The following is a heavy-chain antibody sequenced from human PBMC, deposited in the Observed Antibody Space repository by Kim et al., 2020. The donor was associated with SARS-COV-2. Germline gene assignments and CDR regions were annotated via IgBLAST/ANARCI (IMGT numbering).Heavy chain of an antibody. D-gene: IGHD2-15*01. V-gene: IGHV4-34*01. Sequence: KSRVTISVDTSKNQFSLKLSSVTAADTAVYYCASSRGSCYWGPYYYGMDVWGQGTTVTVSS. J-gene: IGHJ6*02. CDR3: ASSRGSCYWGPYYYGMDV.